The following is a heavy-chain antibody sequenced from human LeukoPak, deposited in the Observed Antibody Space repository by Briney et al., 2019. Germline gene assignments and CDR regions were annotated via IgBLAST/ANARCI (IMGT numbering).Heavy chain of an antibody. CDR2: ITSSSSYI. V-gene: IGHV3-21*01. CDR3: ARHVVAVGFDY. D-gene: IGHD3-22*01. CDR1: GGSFSGYY. Sequence: ETLSLTCAVYGGSFSGYYWSWVRQAPGKGLEWVSSITSSSSYIYYADSVKGRFTIPRDNAKNSLYLQMNSLRVEDTAVYYCARHVVAVGFDYWGQGALVTVSS. J-gene: IGHJ4*02.